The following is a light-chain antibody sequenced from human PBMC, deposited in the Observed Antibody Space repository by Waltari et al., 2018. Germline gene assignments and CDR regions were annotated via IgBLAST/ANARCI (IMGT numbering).Light chain of an antibody. J-gene: IGLJ2*01. CDR1: NIGSKS. CDR3: QVWDSGSGRPQVI. Sequence: SYVLTQPPSVSVAPGQTAIITCGGDNIGSKSVNWYQQRAGQAPVLAVHDDNDRPSGIPRRLLGPNSGNTATLTISRVEAGDEADVYCQVWDSGSGRPQVIFGGGTRLTVL. V-gene: IGLV3-21*02. CDR2: DDN.